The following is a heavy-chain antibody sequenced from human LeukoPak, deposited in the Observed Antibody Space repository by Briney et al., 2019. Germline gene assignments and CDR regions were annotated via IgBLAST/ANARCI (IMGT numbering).Heavy chain of an antibody. D-gene: IGHD3-10*01. CDR1: GFTFRNHG. Sequence: PGGSLRLSCAASGFTFRNHGMNWVRQAPGKGLEWVSGISPSGDIKYYADSVKGRLTISRDNSKNTLYLEVISLTADDTAVYYCAKDDAWLRFGEWSQGTLVTVSS. J-gene: IGHJ4*02. V-gene: IGHV3-23*01. CDR3: AKDDAWLRFGE. CDR2: ISPSGDIK.